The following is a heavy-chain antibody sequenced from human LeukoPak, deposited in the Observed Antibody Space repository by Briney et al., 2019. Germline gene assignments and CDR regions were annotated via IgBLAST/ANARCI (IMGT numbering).Heavy chain of an antibody. D-gene: IGHD6-13*01. CDR2: TYYRSKWYN. CDR1: GDSVSSNSAA. J-gene: IGHJ6*02. Sequence: SQTLSLTCAISGDSVSSNSAAWNWIRQSPSRGLEWLGSTYYRSKWYNDYAVSVKSRITINPDTSKNQFSLQLNSVTPEDTAVYYCARDPTNAAAGTVYYYYGMDVWGQGTTVTVSS. CDR3: ARDPTNAAAGTVYYYYGMDV. V-gene: IGHV6-1*01.